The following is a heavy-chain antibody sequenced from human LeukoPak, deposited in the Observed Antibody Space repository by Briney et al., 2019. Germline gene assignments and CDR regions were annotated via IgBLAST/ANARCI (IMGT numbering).Heavy chain of an antibody. CDR2: IFPSGGEI. CDR3: ATYRQVLLPFES. Sequence: GGSLRLSCAASGFTFSTFAMIWGRQPPGKGLEWGSSIFPSGGEIHYADSVRGRFTISRDNSKSTLSLQMNSLRAEDTAIYYCATYRQVLLPFESWGQGTLVTVSS. D-gene: IGHD2-8*02. J-gene: IGHJ4*02. V-gene: IGHV3-23*01. CDR1: GFTFSTFA.